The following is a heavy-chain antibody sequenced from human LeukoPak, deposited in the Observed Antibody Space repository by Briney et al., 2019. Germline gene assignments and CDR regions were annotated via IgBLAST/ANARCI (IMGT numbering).Heavy chain of an antibody. CDR3: ARDLYSGSYYGY. CDR2: VKKDGSEK. V-gene: IGHV3-7*01. D-gene: IGHD1-26*01. J-gene: IGHJ4*02. Sequence: GGSLRLSCAASGFTFSNNWMTWVRQAPGKGLEWVASVKKDGSEKYYVDSVKGRFTISRDNAKNSLYLQMNSLRAEDTAVYYCARDLYSGSYYGYWGQGTLVTVSS. CDR1: GFTFSNNW.